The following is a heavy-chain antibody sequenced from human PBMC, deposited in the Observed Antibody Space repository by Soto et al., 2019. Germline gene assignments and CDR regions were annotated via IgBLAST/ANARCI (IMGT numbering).Heavy chain of an antibody. Sequence: QVQLEQSGVEVKKPGASVRVACKTSASIFTRYGFSWVRQAPGQGLEWMGWISAYNGDTKYAQNFQGRVTMTTDTSTRTAYMELRTLRIDDTAVYYCTSDYCDENSWGQGTLVTVSS. J-gene: IGHJ4*02. CDR3: TSDYCDENS. D-gene: IGHD4-17*01. V-gene: IGHV1-18*01. CDR1: ASIFTRYG. CDR2: ISAYNGDT.